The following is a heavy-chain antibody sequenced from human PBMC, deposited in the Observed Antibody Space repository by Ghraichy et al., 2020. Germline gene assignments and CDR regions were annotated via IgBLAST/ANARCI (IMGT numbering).Heavy chain of an antibody. Sequence: GGSLRLSCAASGFTFSTHSMNWVRQAPGKGLEWISYIGSNSNVIYYADSVKGRFTVSRDIAKNSLYLQMSSLRDEDTALYYCAKHLDTSMVSRFFDLWGRGTLVTVSS. CDR3: AKHLDTSMVSRFFDL. V-gene: IGHV3-48*02. CDR2: IGSNSNVI. J-gene: IGHJ2*01. CDR1: GFTFSTHS. D-gene: IGHD5-18*01.